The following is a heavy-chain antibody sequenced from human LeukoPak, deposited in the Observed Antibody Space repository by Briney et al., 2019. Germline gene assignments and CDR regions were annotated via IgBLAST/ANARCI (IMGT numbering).Heavy chain of an antibody. CDR3: AKGSDIAAAGTYYHYYYMDV. J-gene: IGHJ6*03. V-gene: IGHV3-23*01. Sequence: GESLRLSCAASGFTFSNNAMSWVRQAPGKGLEWVSAVNGSGVVTHYAASMRGRFTISRDNSKNTLYLQMNSLRAEDTAVYYCAKGSDIAAAGTYYHYYYMDVWGKGTTVTVSS. CDR1: GFTFSNNA. D-gene: IGHD6-13*01. CDR2: VNGSGVVT.